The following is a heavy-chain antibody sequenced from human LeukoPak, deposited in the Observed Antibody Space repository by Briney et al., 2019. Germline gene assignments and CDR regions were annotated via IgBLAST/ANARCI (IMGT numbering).Heavy chain of an antibody. J-gene: IGHJ4*02. D-gene: IGHD6-13*01. CDR1: GYTFTGYY. CDR2: INPNSGGT. V-gene: IGHV1-2*02. CDR3: ARDSQVAAAGPFDY. Sequence: GASVKVSCKASGYTFTGYYMHWVRQAPGQGLEWMGWINPNSGGTNYAQKFQGRVTMTRDTSISTAYMELSRLRSDDTAVYYCARDSQVAAAGPFDYWGQGTLVTVSS.